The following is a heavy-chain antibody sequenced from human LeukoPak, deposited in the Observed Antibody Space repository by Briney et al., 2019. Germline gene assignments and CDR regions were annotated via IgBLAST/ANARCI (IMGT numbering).Heavy chain of an antibody. Sequence: SQTLSLTCTVSGASFSSGDQYWNWIRQSPGKGLEWIGSIHPSGMLYNNPSLESRVTISIDTSKNQSSLNLNSVTAADTAAYFCSRGLDSRKLGYWGQGTLVIVSS. V-gene: IGHV4-31*03. CDR1: GASFSSGDQY. D-gene: IGHD3-22*01. CDR3: SRGLDSRKLGY. J-gene: IGHJ4*02. CDR2: IHPSGML.